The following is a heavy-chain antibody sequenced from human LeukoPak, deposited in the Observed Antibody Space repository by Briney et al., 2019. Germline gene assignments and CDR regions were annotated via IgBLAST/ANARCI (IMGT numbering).Heavy chain of an antibody. J-gene: IGHJ4*02. V-gene: IGHV4-4*07. CDR2: IYTSGST. CDR3: ARELYYYDSSGYRFDY. D-gene: IGHD3-22*01. Sequence: PSETLSLTCTVSGGPISNYYWSWIRQPAGKGLEWIGRIYTSGSTNYNPSLKSRVTMSVDTSKNQFSLKLSSVTAADTAVYYCARELYYYDSSGYRFDYWGQGTLVTVSS. CDR1: GGPISNYY.